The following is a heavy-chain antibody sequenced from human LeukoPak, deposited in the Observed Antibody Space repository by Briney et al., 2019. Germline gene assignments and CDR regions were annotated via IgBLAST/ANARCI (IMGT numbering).Heavy chain of an antibody. CDR3: ARDWTTVTVPDAFDI. CDR1: GFTFSNYN. CDR2: ISSTRSSYI. V-gene: IGHV3-21*01. D-gene: IGHD4-17*01. J-gene: IGHJ3*02. Sequence: TGGSLRLSCAASGFTFSNYNMNWVRQAPGKGLEWVSSISSTRSSYIYYAESVKGRFTISRDNAKHSLYLQMSSLRAEDTAVYYCARDWTTVTVPDAFDIWGQGTMVTVSS.